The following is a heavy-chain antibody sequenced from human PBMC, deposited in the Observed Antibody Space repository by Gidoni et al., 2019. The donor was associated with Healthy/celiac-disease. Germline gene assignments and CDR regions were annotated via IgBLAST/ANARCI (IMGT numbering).Heavy chain of an antibody. V-gene: IGHV1-46*01. CDR3: ARLVLVEMATRGYFDY. Sequence: QVQLVQSGAEVKKPGTSVKVSCKASGCTFTSYYMPWVRQAPGQGLEWMGIINPSGGSTSYAQKFQGRVTMTRDTSTSTVYMELSSLRSEDTAVYYCARLVLVEMATRGYFDYWGQGTLVTVSS. CDR2: INPSGGST. CDR1: GCTFTSYY. D-gene: IGHD5-12*01. J-gene: IGHJ4*02.